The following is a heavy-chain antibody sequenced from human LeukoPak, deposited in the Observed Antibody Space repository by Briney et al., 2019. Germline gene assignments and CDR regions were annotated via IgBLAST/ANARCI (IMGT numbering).Heavy chain of an antibody. CDR1: GVSMTRSNW. J-gene: IGHJ5*02. D-gene: IGHD4/OR15-4a*01. Sequence: SETLSLSCSVSGVSMTRSNWWSWVRQPPGKGLEWIGEISHSGVTNYISSLRSRVTIALDKTNSQFSLSLAAATAADTALYFCARATYGAGDWFDLWGQGHLVIVSS. V-gene: IGHV4-4*02. CDR3: ARATYGAGDWFDL. CDR2: ISHSGVT.